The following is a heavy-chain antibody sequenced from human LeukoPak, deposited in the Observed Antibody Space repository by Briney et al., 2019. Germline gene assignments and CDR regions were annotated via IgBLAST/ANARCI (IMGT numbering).Heavy chain of an antibody. CDR1: GGSISSGGYY. V-gene: IGHV4-30-2*01. D-gene: IGHD1-20*01. CDR3: ARALLGGLTGPQGRYFDY. CDR2: IYHSGST. J-gene: IGHJ4*02. Sequence: SETLSLTCTVSGGSISSGGYYWSWIRQPPGKGLEWIGYIYHSGSTYYNPSLKSRVTISVDRSKNQFSLKLSSVTAAGTAVYYCARALLGGLTGPQGRYFDYWGQGTLVTVSS.